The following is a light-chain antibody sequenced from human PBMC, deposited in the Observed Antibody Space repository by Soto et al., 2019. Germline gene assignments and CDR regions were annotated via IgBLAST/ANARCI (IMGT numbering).Light chain of an antibody. J-gene: IGLJ3*02. V-gene: IGLV2-14*01. CDR1: SSDVGGYKF. CDR2: EVN. CDR3: LSYTSANTRV. Sequence: QSALTQPASVSASPGQSITISCTGTSSDVGGYKFVSWYQHHPGKAPKLMIYEVNNRPSGVSNRFSGSKSGNTASLTISGLQPEDEADYYWLSYTSANTRVFGGGTKLTVL.